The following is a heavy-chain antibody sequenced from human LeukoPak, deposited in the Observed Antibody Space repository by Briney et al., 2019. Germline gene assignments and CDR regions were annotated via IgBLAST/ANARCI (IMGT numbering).Heavy chain of an antibody. CDR3: ARADEYSSSSGDY. Sequence: SETLSLTCTVSGGSIRSGSYYWSWIRQPAGKGLEWIGRIYTSGSTNYNPSLKSRVTISVDTSKNQFSLKLSSVTAADTAVYYCARADEYSSSSGDYWGQGTLVTVSS. CDR1: GGSIRSGSYY. V-gene: IGHV4-61*02. D-gene: IGHD6-6*01. CDR2: IYTSGST. J-gene: IGHJ4*02.